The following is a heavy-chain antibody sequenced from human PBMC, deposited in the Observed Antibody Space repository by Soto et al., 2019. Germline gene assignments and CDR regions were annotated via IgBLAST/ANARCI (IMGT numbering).Heavy chain of an antibody. D-gene: IGHD2-15*01. J-gene: IGHJ5*02. CDR1: GGSISSGGYS. CDR2: IYHSGGT. Sequence: PSETLSLTCAVSGGSISSGGYSWSWIRQPPGKGLEWIGYIYHSGGTYYNPSLKSRVTVSVDRSKNQFSLKLSSVTAADTAVYYCARRYCSGGSCYSGQPLFDPWGQGTLVTVSS. V-gene: IGHV4-30-2*01. CDR3: ARRYCSGGSCYSGQPLFDP.